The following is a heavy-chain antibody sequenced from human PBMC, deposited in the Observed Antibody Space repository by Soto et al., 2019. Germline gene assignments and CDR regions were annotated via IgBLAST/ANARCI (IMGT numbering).Heavy chain of an antibody. D-gene: IGHD1-7*01. CDR3: ARDLNWTYASSWFDP. CDR2: INHSGST. J-gene: IGHJ5*02. V-gene: IGHV4-34*01. Sequence: PSETLSLTCAVYGGSFSGYYWSWIRQPPGKGLEWIGEINHSGSTNYNPSLKSRVTISVDTSKNQFSLKLGSVTAADTAVYYCARDLNWTYASSWFDPWGKGTLVTVSS. CDR1: GGSFSGYY.